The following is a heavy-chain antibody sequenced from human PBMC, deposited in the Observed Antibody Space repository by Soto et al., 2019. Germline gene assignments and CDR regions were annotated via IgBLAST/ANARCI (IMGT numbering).Heavy chain of an antibody. J-gene: IGHJ6*02. CDR3: AAPPPAAIDGTYYGMDV. CDR1: GFTFSTYT. Sequence: PWGVLRLSCAASGFTFSTYTMNWVRQAPGKGLEWVSSISSRSSYIHYADSVKGRFTISRDNAKNSLYLQMNSLRAEDTAVYYCAAPPPAAIDGTYYGMDVWGQGTTVTVSS. V-gene: IGHV3-21*01. CDR2: ISSRSSYI. D-gene: IGHD6-13*01.